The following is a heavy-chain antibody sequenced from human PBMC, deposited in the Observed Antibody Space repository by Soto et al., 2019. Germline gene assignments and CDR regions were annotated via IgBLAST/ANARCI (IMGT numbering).Heavy chain of an antibody. V-gene: IGHV3-21*01. CDR2: VSSDSTYM. CDR1: AFTFSGFS. D-gene: IGHD1-1*01. Sequence: GGSLRLSCAASAFTFSGFSMNWVRQAPGKGLEWVSSVSSDSTYMYYADSVKGRFTISRDNAKSSLYLQMDSLRAEDTAVYYCARANGGDRYHYYYYMDVWGKGTTVTVSS. CDR3: ARANGGDRYHYYYYMDV. J-gene: IGHJ6*03.